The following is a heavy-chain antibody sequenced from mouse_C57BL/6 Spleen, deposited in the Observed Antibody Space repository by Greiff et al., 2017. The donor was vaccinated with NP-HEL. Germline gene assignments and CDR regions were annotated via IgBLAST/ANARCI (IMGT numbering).Heavy chain of an antibody. J-gene: IGHJ2*01. D-gene: IGHD2-4*01. CDR3: ARWENLYYDYDN. CDR2: IYPGSGST. Sequence: QVQLKQSGAELVKPGASVKMSCKASGYTFTSYWITWVKQRPGQGLEWIGDIYPGSGSTNYNEKFKSKATLTVDTSSSTAYMQLSSLTSEDSAVYYCARWENLYYDYDNWGQGTTLTVSS. CDR1: GYTFTSYW. V-gene: IGHV1-55*01.